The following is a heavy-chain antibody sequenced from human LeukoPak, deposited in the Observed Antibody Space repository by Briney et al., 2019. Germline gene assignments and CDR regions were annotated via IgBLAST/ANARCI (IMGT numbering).Heavy chain of an antibody. Sequence: GRSLRLSCAASGFTFSSYGMHWVRQAPGKGLEWVAVISYDGSNKYYADSVKGRFTISRDNSKNTLYLQMNSPRAEDTAVYYCAKGRGVCSGGSCYRTFDPWGQGTLVTVSS. CDR3: AKGRGVCSGGSCYRTFDP. CDR1: GFTFSSYG. CDR2: ISYDGSNK. J-gene: IGHJ5*02. V-gene: IGHV3-30*18. D-gene: IGHD2-15*01.